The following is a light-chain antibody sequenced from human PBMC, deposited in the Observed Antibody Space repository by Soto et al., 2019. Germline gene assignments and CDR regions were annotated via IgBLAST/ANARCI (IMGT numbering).Light chain of an antibody. CDR1: SSNIGAGYD. CDR3: QSFDTSLRGSAV. CDR2: GND. J-gene: IGLJ7*01. V-gene: IGLV1-40*01. Sequence: QSVLTQPPSVSGAPGQRVTISCTGSSSNIGAGYDVHWYQHHPGTAPRLLIYGNDRRPSGVPDRFSGSKSGTSASLAITGLQPEDEADYYCQSFDTSLRGSAVFGGGTQLTVL.